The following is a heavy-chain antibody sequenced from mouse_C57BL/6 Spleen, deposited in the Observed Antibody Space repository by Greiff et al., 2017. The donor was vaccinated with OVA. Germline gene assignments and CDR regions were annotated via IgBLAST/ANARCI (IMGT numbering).Heavy chain of an antibody. D-gene: IGHD1-1*01. CDR3: ARGITTVVANWYFDV. CDR1: GYTFTSYW. CDR2: IDPSDSET. V-gene: IGHV1-52*01. J-gene: IGHJ1*03. Sequence: QVQLQQPGAELVRPGSSVKLSCKASGYTFTSYWMHWVKQRPIQGLEWIGNIDPSDSETHYNQKFKDKATLTVDKSSSTAYMQLSSLTSEDSAVYYCARGITTVVANWYFDVWGTGTTVTVSS.